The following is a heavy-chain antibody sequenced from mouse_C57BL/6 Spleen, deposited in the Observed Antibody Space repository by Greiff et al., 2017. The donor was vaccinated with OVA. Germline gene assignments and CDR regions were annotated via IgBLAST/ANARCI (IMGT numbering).Heavy chain of an antibody. J-gene: IGHJ2*01. D-gene: IGHD2-1*01. Sequence: VQLQESGAELARPGASVKLSCKASGYTFTSYGISWVKQRTGQGLEWIGEIYPRSGNTYYNEKFKGKATLTADKSSSTAYMELRSLTSEDSAVYFCANIYYGNYYFDYWGQGTTLTVSS. CDR1: GYTFTSYG. CDR2: IYPRSGNT. CDR3: ANIYYGNYYFDY. V-gene: IGHV1-81*01.